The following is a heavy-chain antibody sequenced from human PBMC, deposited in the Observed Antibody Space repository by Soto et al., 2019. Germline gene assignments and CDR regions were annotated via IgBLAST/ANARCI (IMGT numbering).Heavy chain of an antibody. V-gene: IGHV3-23*01. CDR2: ITGGGDYT. J-gene: IGHJ2*01. D-gene: IGHD2-8*01. Sequence: EVQLLESGGDLVQPGGSLSLSCAASGFTFGDFAMNWVRQAPGKGLEWVSGITGGGDYTFYADSVKGRFTISRVQSKNTVYLQMNSLRAEDTALYYCVKKIAGTTTNGAYWYFDLWGRGTLVTVSS. CDR3: VKKIAGTTTNGAYWYFDL. CDR1: GFTFGDFA.